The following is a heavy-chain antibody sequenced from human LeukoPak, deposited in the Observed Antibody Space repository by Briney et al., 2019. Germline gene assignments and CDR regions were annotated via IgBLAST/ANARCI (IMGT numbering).Heavy chain of an antibody. V-gene: IGHV4-34*01. CDR3: ARGGHGDYYYGMDV. CDR1: GGSFGGYY. CDR2: INHSGST. J-gene: IGHJ6*02. D-gene: IGHD4-17*01. Sequence: SETLSLTCAVYGGSFGGYYWSWIRQPPGKGLEWIGEINHSGSTNYNPSLKSRVTISVDTSKNQFSLKLSSVTAADTAVYYCARGGHGDYYYGMDVWGQGTTVTVSS.